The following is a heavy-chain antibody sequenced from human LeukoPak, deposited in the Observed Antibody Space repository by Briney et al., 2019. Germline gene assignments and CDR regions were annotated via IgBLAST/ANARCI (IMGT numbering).Heavy chain of an antibody. J-gene: IGHJ4*02. V-gene: IGHV3-23*01. CDR3: AKYSVVAAPPDY. Sequence: GGSLRLSCAASGFTFSSYSINWVRQAPGKGLEWVSAISGSGGSTYYADSVKGRFTISRDNSKNTLYLQMNSLRAEDAAVYYCAKYSVVAAPPDYWGQGTLVTVSS. D-gene: IGHD2-15*01. CDR1: GFTFSSYS. CDR2: ISGSGGST.